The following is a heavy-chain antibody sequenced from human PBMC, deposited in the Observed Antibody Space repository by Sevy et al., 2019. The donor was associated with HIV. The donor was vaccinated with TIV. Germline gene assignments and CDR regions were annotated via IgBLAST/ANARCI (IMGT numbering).Heavy chain of an antibody. J-gene: IGHJ5*02. CDR1: GFRFSAFG. D-gene: IGHD3-3*01. Sequence: GGSLRLSCVASGFRFSAFGMAWVRQAAGEGLEWVSRINGGGGSTYYRNSVKGRFTVSRDNSKNTVYLQMNSLRADDTAVYYCAKAPYYDFWSHNYNNWFDPWGQGTLVTVSS. CDR2: INGGGGST. V-gene: IGHV3-23*01. CDR3: AKAPYYDFWSHNYNNWFDP.